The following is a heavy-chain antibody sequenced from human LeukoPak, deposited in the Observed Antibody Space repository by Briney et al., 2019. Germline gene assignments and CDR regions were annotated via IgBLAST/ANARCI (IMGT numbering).Heavy chain of an antibody. CDR2: IRSKAYGWTT. D-gene: IGHD1-26*01. J-gene: IGHJ4*02. V-gene: IGHV3-49*03. Sequence: SGGSLRLSCTASGFTFGDYAMSWFRQAPGKGLEWVGFIRSKAYGWTTEYAASVKGRFTISRDDSKSIAYLQMNSLKTEDTAVYYCTRVVGLMGATTDYWGQGTLVTVSS. CDR3: TRVVGLMGATTDY. CDR1: GFTFGDYA.